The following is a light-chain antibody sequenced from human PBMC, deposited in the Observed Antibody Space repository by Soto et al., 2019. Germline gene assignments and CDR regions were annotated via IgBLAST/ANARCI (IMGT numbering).Light chain of an antibody. CDR1: SNDVGGYNF. V-gene: IGLV2-14*03. J-gene: IGLJ1*01. CDR2: DVS. Sequence: QSVLTQPASVSGSPGQSITISCTGTSNDVGGYNFVPWYQQHPGKAPKLIIYDVSNRPSGVSNRFSGSKSGNTASLTISGLQAEDEADYYCSSYTPSATPFVFGTGTXVTVL. CDR3: SSYTPSATPFV.